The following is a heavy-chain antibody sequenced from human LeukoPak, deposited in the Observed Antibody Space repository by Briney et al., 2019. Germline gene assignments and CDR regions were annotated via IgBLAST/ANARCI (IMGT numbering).Heavy chain of an antibody. CDR3: ARHIGYGAAAGTGRAFDI. V-gene: IGHV4-59*08. D-gene: IGHD6-13*01. J-gene: IGHJ3*02. CDR1: GGSISSYY. CDR2: IYYSGST. Sequence: SETLSLTRTVSGGSISSYYWSWIRQPPGKGLEWIGYIYYSGSTNYNPSLKSRVTISVDTSKNQFSLKLSSVTAADTAVYYCARHIGYGAAAGTGRAFDIWGQGTMVTVSS.